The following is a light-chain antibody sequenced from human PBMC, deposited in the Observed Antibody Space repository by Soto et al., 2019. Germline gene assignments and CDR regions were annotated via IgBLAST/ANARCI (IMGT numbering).Light chain of an antibody. Sequence: DIQMTQSPSSQSASVGDRVTITCRASQSVISYLNWYQQKPGKAPNLLIYAAFSLQSGVPSRFSGSGSGTDFTLTISSLQPEDFAIYYCQQSYSTPYAFGQGTNLEIK. J-gene: IGKJ2*01. CDR3: QQSYSTPYA. V-gene: IGKV1-39*01. CDR2: AAF. CDR1: QSVISY.